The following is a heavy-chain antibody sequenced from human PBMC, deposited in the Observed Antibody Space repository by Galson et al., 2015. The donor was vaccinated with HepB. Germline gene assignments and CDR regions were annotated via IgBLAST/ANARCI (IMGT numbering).Heavy chain of an antibody. CDR1: GFTFSSYG. D-gene: IGHD2-8*01. V-gene: IGHV3-30*18. Sequence: SLRLSCAASGFTFSSYGMHWARQAPGKGLEWVAVISYDGSNKYYADSVKGRFTISRDNSKNTLYLQMNSLRAEDTAVYYCANSPLYADPWGQGTLVTVSS. J-gene: IGHJ5*02. CDR2: ISYDGSNK. CDR3: ANSPLYADP.